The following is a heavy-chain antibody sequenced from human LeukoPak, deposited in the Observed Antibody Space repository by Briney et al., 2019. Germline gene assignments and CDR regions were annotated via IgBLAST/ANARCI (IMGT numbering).Heavy chain of an antibody. CDR2: ISAYNGNT. Sequence: ASVKVSCKASGYTFTSYGISWVRQAPGQGLEWMGWISAYNGNTNYAQKLQGRVTMTTDTSTSTAYMELRSLRSDDTAVYYCARVWQVYYDSSGYYLEDCWGQGTLVTVSS. CDR3: ARVWQVYYDSSGYYLEDC. D-gene: IGHD3-22*01. V-gene: IGHV1-18*01. CDR1: GYTFTSYG. J-gene: IGHJ4*02.